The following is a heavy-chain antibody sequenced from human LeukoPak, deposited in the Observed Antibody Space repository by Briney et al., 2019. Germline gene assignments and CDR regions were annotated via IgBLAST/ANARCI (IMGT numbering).Heavy chain of an antibody. V-gene: IGHV3-48*03. CDR2: ISGSGSTI. CDR1: GFTFSSYE. J-gene: IGHJ6*02. Sequence: PGGSLRLSCAASGFTFSSYEMNWVRQAPGKGLEWVSYISGSGSTIYYADSVKGRFTISRDNAKNSLYLQMNSLRAEDTAVYYCARDRARNYYDSSGYYHYYYGMDVWGQGTTVTVSS. CDR3: ARDRARNYYDSSGYYHYYYGMDV. D-gene: IGHD3-22*01.